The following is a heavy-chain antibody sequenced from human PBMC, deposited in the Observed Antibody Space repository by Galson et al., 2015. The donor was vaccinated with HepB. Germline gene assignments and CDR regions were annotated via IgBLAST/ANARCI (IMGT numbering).Heavy chain of an antibody. CDR1: GFTFSNYG. D-gene: IGHD5-12*01. V-gene: IGHV3-48*02. J-gene: IGHJ4*02. Sequence: SLRLSCAASGFTFSNYGMNWVRQAPGKGLEWVSYIGSSGTVIYYADSVKGRFTISRVNAKNSPFPQMSSLRDGDTAVYYCARIEGAGQIMATGEFYYWGQATLVTVSS. CDR3: ARIEGAGQIMATGEFYY. CDR2: IGSSGTVI.